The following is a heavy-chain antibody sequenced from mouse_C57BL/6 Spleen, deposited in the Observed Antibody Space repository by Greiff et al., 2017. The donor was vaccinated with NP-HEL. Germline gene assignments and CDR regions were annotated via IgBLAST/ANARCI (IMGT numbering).Heavy chain of an antibody. V-gene: IGHV1-15*01. CDR3: TRGETYYGKDY. Sequence: VQLQESGAELVRPGASVTLSCKASGYTFTDYEMHWVKQTPVHGLEWIGAIDPETGGTAYNQKFKGKAILTADKSSSTAYMELRSLTSEDSAVYYCTRGETYYGKDYWGQGTTLTVSS. J-gene: IGHJ2*01. CDR2: IDPETGGT. D-gene: IGHD2-10*01. CDR1: GYTFTDYE.